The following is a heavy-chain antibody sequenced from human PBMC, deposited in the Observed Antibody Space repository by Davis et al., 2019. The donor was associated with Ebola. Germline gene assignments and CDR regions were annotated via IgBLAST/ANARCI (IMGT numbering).Heavy chain of an antibody. D-gene: IGHD6-13*01. J-gene: IGHJ4*02. CDR1: GGSFSGYY. CDR3: ARVRSSWYQEFDY. V-gene: IGHV4-34*01. CDR2: INHSGST. Sequence: MPGGSLRLSCAVYGGSFSGYYWSWIRQPPGKGLEWIGEINHSGSTNYNPSLKSRVTISVDTSKNQFSLKLSSVTAADTAVYYCARVRSSWYQEFDYWGQGTLVTVSS.